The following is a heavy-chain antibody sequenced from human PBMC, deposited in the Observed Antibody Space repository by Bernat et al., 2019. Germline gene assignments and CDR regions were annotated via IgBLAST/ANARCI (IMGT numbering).Heavy chain of an antibody. J-gene: IGHJ4*02. V-gene: IGHV3-30*18. Sequence: QVQLVESGGGVVQPGRSLRLSCAASGFIFSKYGMHWVRQAPGKGLEWVAVISYDGSNEYYADSVKGRFTISRDNSQNTLYLQMNSLRPEDTAMYFCAKGEGGSGGFYNPSDYWGQGNLVTVSS. CDR2: ISYDGSNE. D-gene: IGHD3-10*01. CDR1: GFIFSKYG. CDR3: AKGEGGSGGFYNPSDY.